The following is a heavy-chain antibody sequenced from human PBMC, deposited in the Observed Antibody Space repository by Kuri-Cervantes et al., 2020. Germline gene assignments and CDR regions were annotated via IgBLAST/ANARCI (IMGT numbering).Heavy chain of an antibody. D-gene: IGHD5-12*01. CDR3: AKDRIGSYDGEGPDY. J-gene: IGHJ4*02. CDR1: GFTFSSYA. V-gene: IGHV3-9*01. CDR2: ISWNGGSI. Sequence: SLKISCAASGFTFSSYAIHWVRQAPGKGLEWVSGISWNGGSIGYADSVKGRFTISRDNAENSLYLQMNSLRAEDTAVYYCAKDRIGSYDGEGPDYWGQGTLVTVSS.